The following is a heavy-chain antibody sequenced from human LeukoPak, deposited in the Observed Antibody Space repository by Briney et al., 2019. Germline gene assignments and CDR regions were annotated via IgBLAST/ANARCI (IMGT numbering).Heavy chain of an antibody. Sequence: RASETLSLTRAVYGGSFSGYYWSWIRQPPGKGLEWIGEINHSGSTNYNPSLKSRVTISVDTSKNQFSLKLSSVTAADTAVYYCARDNYYDDYWGQGTLVTVSS. J-gene: IGHJ4*02. D-gene: IGHD3-22*01. CDR3: ARDNYYDDY. CDR1: GGSFSGYY. CDR2: INHSGST. V-gene: IGHV4-34*01.